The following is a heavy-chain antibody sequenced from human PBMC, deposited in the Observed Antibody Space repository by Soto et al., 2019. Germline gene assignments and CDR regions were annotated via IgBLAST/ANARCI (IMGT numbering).Heavy chain of an antibody. V-gene: IGHV3-74*01. Sequence: EVQLVESGGGLVQPGGSLRLSCAASGFTFSRFWMPWVRQAPGKGLVWVSRITEDGSITTYADSVKGRFTISRDNAKNTVYLQMNSLRAEDTAVYYCATLNSFGSDYWGQGTVVTVSS. CDR1: GFTFSRFW. J-gene: IGHJ4*02. CDR3: ATLNSFGSDY. D-gene: IGHD3-10*01. CDR2: ITEDGSIT.